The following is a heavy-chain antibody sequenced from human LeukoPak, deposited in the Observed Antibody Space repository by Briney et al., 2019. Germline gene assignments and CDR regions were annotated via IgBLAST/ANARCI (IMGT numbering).Heavy chain of an antibody. CDR2: IWYDGSNK. Sequence: GGSLRLSCAASGFTFRSYGMHGVRQAPGKGLEWGAVIWYDGSNKYYADSVKGRFTTSRDNSKNTLYLQMNSLRAEDTAVYYCAREGARVTTLQYFDYWGQGTLVTVSS. CDR3: AREGARVTTLQYFDY. V-gene: IGHV3-33*01. J-gene: IGHJ4*02. CDR1: GFTFRSYG. D-gene: IGHD2-21*02.